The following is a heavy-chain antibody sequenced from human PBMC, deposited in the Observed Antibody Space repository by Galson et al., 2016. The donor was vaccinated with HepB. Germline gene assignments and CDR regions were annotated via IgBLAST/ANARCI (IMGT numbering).Heavy chain of an antibody. D-gene: IGHD6-13*01. CDR2: ISWNSGTI. V-gene: IGHV3-9*01. Sequence: SLRLSCAASGFTFANYAMHWVRQAPGKGLEWVSGISWNSGTIGYADSVKGRFTISRDDAKNSLFLQMHSLRVEDTALYFCLTSTSAKLDLSSRAGAAAAHPVWGQGTLVTVSS. J-gene: IGHJ4*02. CDR3: LTSTSAKLDLSSRAGAAAAHPV. CDR1: GFTFANYA.